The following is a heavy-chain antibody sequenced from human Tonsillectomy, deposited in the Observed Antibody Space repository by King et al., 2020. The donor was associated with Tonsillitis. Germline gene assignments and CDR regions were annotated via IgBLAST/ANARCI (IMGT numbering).Heavy chain of an antibody. V-gene: IGHV3-15*01. J-gene: IGHJ4*02. CDR1: GFIFGNVW. Sequence: EVQLVESGGGLVKPGESLRLSCAGSGFIFGNVWMSWVRQAPGKGLQWVGRIKSKSDGETTEYAAPVKGRFTISRDDSKNTLFLEMNGLKAEDTAVYYCTTDNTLGLPLSADYWGQGARVTVSS. D-gene: IGHD4-11*01. CDR2: IKSKSDGETT. CDR3: TTDNTLGLPLSADY.